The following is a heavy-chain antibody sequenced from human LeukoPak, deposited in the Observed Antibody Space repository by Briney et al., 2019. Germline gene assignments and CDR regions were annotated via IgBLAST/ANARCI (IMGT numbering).Heavy chain of an antibody. D-gene: IGHD3-22*01. CDR1: GGSISSSNW. J-gene: IGHJ4*02. CDR3: ASRDYYDSTGYFHF. Sequence: SGTLSLTCAVSGGSISSSNWWTWVRQPPGKGLEWIGEIYHRGSTNYNPSLESRVTISVDKSKNQFSLKLNSVTTADTAMYYCASRDYYDSTGYFHFWGQGTLVTVSS. CDR2: IYHRGST. V-gene: IGHV4-4*02.